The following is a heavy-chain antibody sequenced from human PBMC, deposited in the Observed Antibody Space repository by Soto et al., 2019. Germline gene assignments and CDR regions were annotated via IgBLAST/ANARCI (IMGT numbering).Heavy chain of an antibody. CDR1: GFTFKSYG. Sequence: QAQLVESGGGEVQPGRSLRLSCAASGFTFKSYGMHWVRQAPGKGLEWVAVISYDGSYQYYSDSVKGRFTISRDNSKNTLNLQRNSRRVEDSAMYYCAQDGRSGSVTRPDHWGQGTLVTVSS. CDR3: AQDGRSGSVTRPDH. V-gene: IGHV3-30*18. CDR2: ISYDGSYQ. D-gene: IGHD1-26*01. J-gene: IGHJ4*02.